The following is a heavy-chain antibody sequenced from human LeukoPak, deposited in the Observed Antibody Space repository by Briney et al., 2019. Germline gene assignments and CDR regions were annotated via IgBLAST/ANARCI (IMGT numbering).Heavy chain of an antibody. CDR3: ARLPVVPAAIIYYYYYYMDV. CDR1: GFTFSSYS. V-gene: IGHV3-48*01. Sequence: PGGSLRLSCAASGFTFSSYSMNWVRQAPGKGLEWVSYISSSSNTIYYADSVKGGFTISRDNDKKSLYLQMTSLRVEDTAVYYCARLPVVPAAIIYYYYYYMDVWGKGTTVTVSS. CDR2: ISSSSNTI. D-gene: IGHD2-2*01. J-gene: IGHJ6*03.